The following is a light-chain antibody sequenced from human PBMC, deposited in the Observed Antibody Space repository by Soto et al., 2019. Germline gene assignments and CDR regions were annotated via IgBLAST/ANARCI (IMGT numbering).Light chain of an antibody. J-gene: IGKJ3*01. CDR2: DTY. CDR1: QSVRST. V-gene: IGKV3-11*01. CDR3: QQRSDWPVT. Sequence: EIVLTQSPATLSLSPVEGATLSCRASQSVRSTFAWYQQKPGQAPRLLIYDTYKRATGIPARFSGSGSGTDFTLTISSLEPEDFAVYYCQQRSDWPVTFGPGTKVDI.